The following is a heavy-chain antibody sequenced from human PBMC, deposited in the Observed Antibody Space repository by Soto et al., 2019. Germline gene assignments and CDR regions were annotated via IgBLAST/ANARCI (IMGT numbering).Heavy chain of an antibody. J-gene: IGHJ6*03. CDR3: ARFSSSSYYYYYMDV. V-gene: IGHV4-34*01. CDR1: GGSFSGYY. D-gene: IGHD6-6*01. Sequence: PSETLSLTCAVYGGSFSGYYWSWIRQPPGKGLEWIGEINHSGSTNYNPSLKSRVTISVDTSKNQFSLKLSSVTAADTAVYYCARFSSSSYYYYYMDVWGKGTTVTVSS. CDR2: INHSGST.